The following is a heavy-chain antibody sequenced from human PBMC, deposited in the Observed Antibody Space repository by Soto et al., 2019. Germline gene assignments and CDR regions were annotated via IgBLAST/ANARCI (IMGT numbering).Heavy chain of an antibody. CDR3: AKPQRGTMVRGVISPPYYFDY. V-gene: IGHV3-23*01. CDR2: ISGSGGST. J-gene: IGHJ4*02. CDR1: GFTFSSYA. Sequence: EVQLLESGGGLVQPGGSLRLSCAASGFTFSSYAMSWVRQAPGKGLEWVSAISGSGGSTYYADSVKGRFTISRDNSKNTLYLQMNSLRAEDTAVYYCAKPQRGTMVRGVISPPYYFDYWGQGTLVTVSS. D-gene: IGHD3-10*01.